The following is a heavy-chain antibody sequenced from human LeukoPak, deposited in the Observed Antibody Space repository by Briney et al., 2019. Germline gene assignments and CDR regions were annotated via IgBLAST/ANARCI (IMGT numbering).Heavy chain of an antibody. D-gene: IGHD1-26*01. CDR2: IRTKGANYAT. CDR3: TRDGGSYSHLDN. J-gene: IGHJ4*02. V-gene: IGHV3-73*01. CDR1: GFTLSDCA. Sequence: VGSLRLSRAASGFTLSDCAMHWVRQASGKGLEWVGLIRTKGANYATAYAASVQGRFIISGDDSSNMAYLQMNSLKNDDTAVYYCTRDGGSYSHLDNWGPGTRVTVSS.